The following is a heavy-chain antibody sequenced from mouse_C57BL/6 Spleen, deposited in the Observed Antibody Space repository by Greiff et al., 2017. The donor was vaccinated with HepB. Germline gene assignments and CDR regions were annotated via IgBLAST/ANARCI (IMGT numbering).Heavy chain of an antibody. CDR1: GFTFSDYY. Sequence: EVMLVESGGGLVQPGGSLKLSCAASGFTFSDYYMYWVRQTPEKRLEWVAYISNGGGSTYYPDTVKGRFTISRDNAKNTLYLQMSRLKSEDTAMYYCARRGWDGFDYWGQGTTLTVSS. CDR3: ARRGWDGFDY. V-gene: IGHV5-12*01. J-gene: IGHJ2*01. CDR2: ISNGGGST. D-gene: IGHD4-1*01.